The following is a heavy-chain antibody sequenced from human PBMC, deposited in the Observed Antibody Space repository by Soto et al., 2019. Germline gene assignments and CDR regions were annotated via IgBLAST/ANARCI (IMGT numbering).Heavy chain of an antibody. Sequence: GKGLEWIGYIYYSGSTNYNPSLKSRVTISVDTSKNQFSLKLSSVTAAGTAVYYCVRSVSIAAAGGNYYYYGIDVWGQGTTVTVSS. CDR2: IYYSGST. V-gene: IGHV4-59*01. J-gene: IGHJ6*02. CDR3: VRSVSIAAAGGNYYYYGIDV. D-gene: IGHD6-13*01.